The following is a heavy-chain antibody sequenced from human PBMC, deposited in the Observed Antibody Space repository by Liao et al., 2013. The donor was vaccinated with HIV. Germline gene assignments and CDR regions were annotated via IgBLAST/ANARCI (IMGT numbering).Heavy chain of an antibody. Sequence: QVQLQQSGPGLVKPSESLSLTCTVSGAFVWGWFRQTPEKRLEWLGYIDHSGNIDYNPSLKSRATISLDKSKNHLSLKVISVTAADTAVYFCASVRLDSSRTWFDSWGRGVLVAVSS. CDR2: IDHSGNI. V-gene: IGHV4-59*02. D-gene: IGHD4-11*01. J-gene: IGHJ5*01. CDR3: ASVRLDSSRTWFDS. CDR1: GAFV.